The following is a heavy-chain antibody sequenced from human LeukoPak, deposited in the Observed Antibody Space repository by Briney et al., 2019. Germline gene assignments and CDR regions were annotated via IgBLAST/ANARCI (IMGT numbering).Heavy chain of an antibody. V-gene: IGHV5-51*01. CDR2: IYPGDSDT. Sequence: GESLKISCKGSGCIFTSYWIGWVRQMPGKGLEWMGIIYPGDSDTRYSPSFQGQVTISADKSISTAYLQWSSLKASDTAMYYCTARGVDYSGSGSYSVYWRQGTLVTVSS. D-gene: IGHD3-10*01. CDR3: TARGVDYSGSGSYSVY. CDR1: GCIFTSYW. J-gene: IGHJ4*02.